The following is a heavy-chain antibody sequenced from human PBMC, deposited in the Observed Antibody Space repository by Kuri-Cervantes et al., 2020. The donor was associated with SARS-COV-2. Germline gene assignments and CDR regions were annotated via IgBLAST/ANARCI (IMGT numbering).Heavy chain of an antibody. CDR3: AKDREVHDYGGAFDY. CDR1: GFTVSSNY. V-gene: IGHV3-23*03. Sequence: GGSLRLSCAASGFTVSSNYMSWVRQAPGKGLEWVSVIYSGGSSTYYADSVKGRFNIYRDNSKNTQYLQKNSLRAEDTAVYYCAKDREVHDYGGAFDYWGQGTLVTDSS. D-gene: IGHD4-17*01. J-gene: IGHJ4*02. CDR2: IYSGGSST.